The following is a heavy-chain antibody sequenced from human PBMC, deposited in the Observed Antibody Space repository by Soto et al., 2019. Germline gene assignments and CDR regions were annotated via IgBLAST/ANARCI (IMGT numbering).Heavy chain of an antibody. V-gene: IGHV4-4*02. CDR2: IYQSGST. CDR3: ARSVTGARGWFDP. J-gene: IGHJ5*02. CDR1: SGSISRSNW. Sequence: QVRLHESGPGLVKPSGTLSLTCGVSSGSISRSNWWSWVRQPPGKGLEWIGEIYQSGSTTYTPSLKSRVTISLDKSKNQFSLNLTSVTAADTAVYYCARSVTGARGWFDPWGQGTLVTVSS. D-gene: IGHD2-21*02.